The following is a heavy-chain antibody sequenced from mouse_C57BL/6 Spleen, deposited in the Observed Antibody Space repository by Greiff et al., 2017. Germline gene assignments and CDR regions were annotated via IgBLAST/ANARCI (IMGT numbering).Heavy chain of an antibody. CDR3: ARGGEADY. Sequence: QVQLQQPGAELVKPGASVKLSCKASGYTFTSYWMQWVKQRPGQGLEWIGEIDPSDSYTNYNQKFKGKATLTVDTSSSTAYMQLSSLTSEDSAVYYCARGGEADYWGKGTTLTVSS. V-gene: IGHV1-50*01. J-gene: IGHJ2*01. CDR1: GYTFTSYW. CDR2: IDPSDSYT.